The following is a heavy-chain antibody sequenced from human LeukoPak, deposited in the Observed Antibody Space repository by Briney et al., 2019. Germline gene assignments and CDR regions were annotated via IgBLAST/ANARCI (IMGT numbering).Heavy chain of an antibody. CDR3: ATSFSLGFDY. V-gene: IGHV3-23*01. CDR2: ISGSGGST. Sequence: GGSLRLSCAASGFTFSSYAMSWVRQAPGKGLEWVSAISGSGGSTYYADSVKGRFTISRDNSKNTPYLQMNSLRAEDTAVYYCATSFSLGFDYWGQGTLVTVSS. J-gene: IGHJ4*02. CDR1: GFTFSSYA. D-gene: IGHD3-3*01.